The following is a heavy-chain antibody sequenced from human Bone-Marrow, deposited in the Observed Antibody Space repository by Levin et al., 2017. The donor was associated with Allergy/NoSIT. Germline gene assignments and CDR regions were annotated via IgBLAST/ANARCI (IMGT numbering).Heavy chain of an antibody. J-gene: IGHJ3*02. CDR2: ISGSGGST. V-gene: IGHV3-23*01. CDR1: GFTFSSYA. Sequence: SCAASGFTFSSYAMSWVRQAPGKGLEWVSAISGSGGSTYYADSVKGRFTISRDNSKNTLYLQMNSLRAEDTAVYYCAKGTGDSSSWPAFDIWGQGTMVTVSS. CDR3: AKGTGDSSSWPAFDI. D-gene: IGHD6-13*01.